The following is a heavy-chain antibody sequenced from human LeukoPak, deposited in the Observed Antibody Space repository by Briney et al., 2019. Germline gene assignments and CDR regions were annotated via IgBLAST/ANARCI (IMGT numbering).Heavy chain of an antibody. CDR2: IYYSGST. CDR3: ASNYYDSSGYYSTVLDPFDY. V-gene: IGHV4-39*01. D-gene: IGHD3-22*01. Sequence: SETLSLTCTVSGGSISSSSYYWGWIRQPPGKGLEWIGSIYYSGSTYYNPSLKSRVTISVDTSKNQFSLKLSSVTAADTAVYYCASNYYDSSGYYSTVLDPFDYWGQGTLVTVSS. J-gene: IGHJ4*02. CDR1: GGSISSSSYY.